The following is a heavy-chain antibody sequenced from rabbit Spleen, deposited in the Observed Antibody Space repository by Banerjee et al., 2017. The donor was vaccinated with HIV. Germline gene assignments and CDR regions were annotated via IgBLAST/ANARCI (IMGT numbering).Heavy chain of an antibody. J-gene: IGHJ4*01. V-gene: IGHV1S7*01. Sequence: QLKETGGGLVQPGGSLTLSCKGSGFDFSTYYMSWVRQAPGKGLEWIGYIDPDYGSTDYASWVNGRFTISLDNAQNTVFLQMTSLTAADTATYFCASHASSSGYYFSYFNLWGQGTLVTVS. CDR2: IDPDYGST. CDR1: GFDFSTYY. CDR3: ASHASSSGYYFSYFNL. D-gene: IGHD1-1*01.